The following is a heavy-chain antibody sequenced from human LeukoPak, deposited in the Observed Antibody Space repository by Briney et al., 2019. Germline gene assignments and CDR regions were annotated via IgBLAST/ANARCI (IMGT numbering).Heavy chain of an antibody. D-gene: IGHD4-11*01. V-gene: IGHV3-74*01. CDR2: ADGGGSST. J-gene: IGHJ3*01. Sequence: QPGGSLRLSCAASGFTFSTHWMHWVRQVPGRGPVWVSRADGGGSSTSYADSVKGRFSISRDNSKNTLYLQMNSLRVEDTALYYCVKEYQKLSAFDFWGQGTMVSVSS. CDR1: GFTFSTHW. CDR3: VKEYQKLSAFDF.